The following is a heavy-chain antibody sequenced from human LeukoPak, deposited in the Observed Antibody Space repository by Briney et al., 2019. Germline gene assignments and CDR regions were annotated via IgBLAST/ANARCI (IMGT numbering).Heavy chain of an antibody. CDR1: GYTFTSYG. CDR2: MNPNSGNT. D-gene: IGHD5-18*01. J-gene: IGHJ6*02. V-gene: IGHV1-8*02. CDR3: ARLDTAIVYYGMDV. Sequence: ASVKVSCKASGYTFTSYGINWVRQATGQGLEWMGWMNPNSGNTGYAQKFQGRVTMTRNTSISTAYMELSSLRSEDTAVYYCARLDTAIVYYGMDVWGQGTTVTVSS.